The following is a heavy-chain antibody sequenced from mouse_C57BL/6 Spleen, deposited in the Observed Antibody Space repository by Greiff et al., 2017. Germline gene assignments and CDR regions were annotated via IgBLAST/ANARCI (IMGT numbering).Heavy chain of an antibody. CDR1: GYTFTSYW. J-gene: IGHJ4*01. CDR2: IYPSDSET. CDR3: ARLGGAMDY. V-gene: IGHV1-61*01. Sequence: QVQLQQPGAELVRPGSSVKLSCKASGYTFTSYWMDWVKQRPGQGLEWIGNIYPSDSETHYNQKFKDKATLTVDKSSSTAYMQLSSLTSDDSAVYYCARLGGAMDYWGQGTSVTVSS.